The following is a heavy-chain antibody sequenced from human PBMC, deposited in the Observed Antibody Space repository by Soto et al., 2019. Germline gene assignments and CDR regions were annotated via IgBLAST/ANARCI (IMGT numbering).Heavy chain of an antibody. D-gene: IGHD2-21*02. Sequence: GGSLRLSCAPSGFSFSDFGMHWVRQAPGKGLEWVAAISHDGSNQYYGDSVKGRFSISRDHSNNRLYLQMNNLKVEDSAIYFCAKETRSRAVTATRVNGMDVWGQGTTVTVSS. V-gene: IGHV3-30*18. J-gene: IGHJ6*02. CDR2: ISHDGSNQ. CDR1: GFSFSDFG. CDR3: AKETRSRAVTATRVNGMDV.